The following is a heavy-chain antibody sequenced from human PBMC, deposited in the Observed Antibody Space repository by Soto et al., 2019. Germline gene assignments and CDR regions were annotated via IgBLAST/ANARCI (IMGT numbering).Heavy chain of an antibody. CDR2: IPYDGRNK. D-gene: IGHD1-26*01. Sequence: QVQLVESGGGVVQPGRSLRLSCAASGFTFSNYAMHWVRQAPGKGLEWVAVIPYDGRNKYYADSVKGRFTISRDNSKNALELQMTSLIAKVKPMYYGARPDLESGSYPAYWGERTLVPVS. CDR3: ARPDLESGSYPAY. CDR1: GFTFSNYA. V-gene: IGHV3-30-3*01. J-gene: IGHJ4*02.